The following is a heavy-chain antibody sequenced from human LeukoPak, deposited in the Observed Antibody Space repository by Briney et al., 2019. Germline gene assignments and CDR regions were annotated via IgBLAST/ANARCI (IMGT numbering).Heavy chain of an antibody. CDR2: ISGSGGST. V-gene: IGHV3-23*01. Sequence: PGGSLRLSCAASGFTFSSYAMSWVRQAPGKGLEGVSAISGSGGSTYYADSVKGRFTISRDNSKNTLYLQMHSLRAEDTAVYYCAKVPLEPAAEYYYSSGMDVWGQGTTVTVSS. CDR1: GFTFSSYA. J-gene: IGHJ6*02. CDR3: AKVPLEPAAEYYYSSGMDV. D-gene: IGHD2-2*01.